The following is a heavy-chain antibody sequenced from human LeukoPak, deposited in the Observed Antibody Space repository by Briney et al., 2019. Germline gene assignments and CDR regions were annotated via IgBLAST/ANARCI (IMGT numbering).Heavy chain of an antibody. CDR3: ARGWALRELTH. J-gene: IGHJ4*02. CDR2: MNPNDGLT. CDR1: GYTFSGYN. V-gene: IGHV1-2*02. Sequence: ASVKVSCKASGYTFSGYNMHWVRQAPGQGLEWMGSMNPNDGLTNYAQKFQGRVTMTRDTSISTAYMELSRLRSDDTAVYYCARGWALRELTHWGQGTLVTVSS. D-gene: IGHD1-26*01.